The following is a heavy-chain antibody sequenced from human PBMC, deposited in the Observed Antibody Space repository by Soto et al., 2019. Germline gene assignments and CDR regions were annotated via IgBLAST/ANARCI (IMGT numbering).Heavy chain of an antibody. V-gene: IGHV3-11*06. CDR3: ARGTHYLEKRGHE. J-gene: IGHJ4*02. D-gene: IGHD1-7*01. Sequence: QLVESGGALVKPGGSRRLSCAASGFKFSDFFMSWIRQAPGKGLEWIGHINGGSTQTQYVYSVRGRFTIYRDNAKNLLFLQMDSLSPEDPAVYYCARGTHYLEKRGHEGGQGTLVTVSS. CDR1: GFKFSDFF. CDR2: INGGSTQT.